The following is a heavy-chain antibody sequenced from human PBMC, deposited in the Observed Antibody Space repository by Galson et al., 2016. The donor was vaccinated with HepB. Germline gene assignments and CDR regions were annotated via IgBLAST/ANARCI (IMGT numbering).Heavy chain of an antibody. CDR1: GGSISNYY. Sequence: ETLSLTCTVSGGSISNYYWSWFRQPPGKGPEWIGQTYYSGYTNYSPSLKSRVTISLDSSQTQISLRVRSVTAADTAVYYCARALRGTTSFFEYWGQGVLVTVSS. CDR2: TYYSGYT. D-gene: IGHD4-17*01. CDR3: ARALRGTTSFFEY. V-gene: IGHV4-59*01. J-gene: IGHJ4*02.